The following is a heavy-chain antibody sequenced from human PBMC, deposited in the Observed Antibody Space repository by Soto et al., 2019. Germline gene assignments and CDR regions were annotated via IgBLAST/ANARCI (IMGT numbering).Heavy chain of an antibody. CDR3: AKKPPSSIQGWAFGMDV. V-gene: IGHV3-53*02. D-gene: IGHD1-26*01. Sequence: EVQLVETGGGLIQPGGSLRLSCLASGFTVTSNYMIWARQPPGKGLEWVSTTFTGGSTHYSDSVKGRFSVSRDNSKNTVYLQMNNLRVEDTAIYYCAKKPPSSIQGWAFGMDVWGQGTTVSVSS. J-gene: IGHJ6*02. CDR2: TFTGGST. CDR1: GFTVTSNY.